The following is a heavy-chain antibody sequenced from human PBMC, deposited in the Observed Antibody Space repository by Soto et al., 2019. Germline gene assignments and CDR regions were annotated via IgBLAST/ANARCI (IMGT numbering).Heavy chain of an antibody. CDR3: ARLMGTSFDL. J-gene: IGHJ4*02. CDR1: GGSLSGYY. D-gene: IGHD2-8*01. CDR2: ARNKVNGYTA. Sequence: LSLTCAVNGGSLSGYYWSWIRQSPGKGLEWVGRARNKVNGYTASHAASVRGRFTISRDDSKNSLYLQMNSLKTEDTAVYFCARLMGTSFDLWGQGTLVTVSS. V-gene: IGHV3-72*01.